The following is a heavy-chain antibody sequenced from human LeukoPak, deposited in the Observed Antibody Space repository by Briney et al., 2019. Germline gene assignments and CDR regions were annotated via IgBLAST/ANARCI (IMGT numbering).Heavy chain of an antibody. D-gene: IGHD6-13*01. V-gene: IGHV3-23*01. Sequence: GGSLRLSCAASGFTFSSYAMSWVRQAPGKGLEWVSAISGSGGSTYYADSVKGRFTISRDNFKNTLYLQMNSLRAEDTAVYYCARDFSSSSFDYWGQGTLVTVSS. J-gene: IGHJ4*02. CDR3: ARDFSSSSFDY. CDR1: GFTFSSYA. CDR2: ISGSGGST.